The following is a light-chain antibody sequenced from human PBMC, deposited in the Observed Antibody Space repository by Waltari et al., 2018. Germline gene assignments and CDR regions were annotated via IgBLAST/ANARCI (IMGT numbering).Light chain of an antibody. CDR2: AAS. CDR1: QHIYNY. CDR3: QQYEGLPRT. J-gene: IGKJ2*02. V-gene: IGKV1-33*01. Sequence: DIQMTQSPSSLPASVGDRVTITCQASQHIYNYLNWYQQKPGKAPNLLIYAASNLQTGVPSRFSGGGSGTDFTFVISNLQPEDIATYYCQQYEGLPRTFGQGTKLEMK.